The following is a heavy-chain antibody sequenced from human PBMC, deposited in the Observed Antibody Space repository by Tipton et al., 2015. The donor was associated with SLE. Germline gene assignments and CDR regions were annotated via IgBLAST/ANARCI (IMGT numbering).Heavy chain of an antibody. J-gene: IGHJ6*03. CDR1: GGSISSYY. V-gene: IGHV4-59*01. CDR3: ARDGGAAAENYNYHMDV. D-gene: IGHD6-13*01. Sequence: TLSLTCTVSGGSISSYYWSWIRQPPGKGLEWIGCIYSSGSTNYNPSLRSRVTMSVDSSNSQFSLKLSSVTAADTAVYYCARDGGAAAENYNYHMDVWGIGTTVTVSS. CDR2: IYSSGST.